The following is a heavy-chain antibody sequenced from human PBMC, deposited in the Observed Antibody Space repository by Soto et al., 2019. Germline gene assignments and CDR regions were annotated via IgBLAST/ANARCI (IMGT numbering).Heavy chain of an antibody. J-gene: IGHJ5*02. Sequence: ELFLQESGGDLVQPGGFLRLSGVASGFKFSMFGMNWVRQAPGKGLEWIAYISSSSATIIYGGSVEGRFTVSRDNAENSLFLQMKSLRDEDPSVYYCARDKGGTGAGFNLFEPWGHGTPVTVST. CDR3: ARDKGGTGAGFNLFEP. D-gene: IGHD6-19*01. CDR1: GFKFSMFG. V-gene: IGHV3-48*02. CDR2: ISSSSATI.